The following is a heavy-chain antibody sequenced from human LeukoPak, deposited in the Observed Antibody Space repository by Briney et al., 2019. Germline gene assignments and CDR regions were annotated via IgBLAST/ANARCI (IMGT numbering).Heavy chain of an antibody. V-gene: IGHV4-4*07. Sequence: SETLSLTCTVSGGSISSFYWSWIPQRAGKGLEWIGRIYTSGSTNYNPSLKSRVTMSVDTSKNQFSLKLSSVPAADTAVYYCARDSYGDYYYYYGMDVWGQGTTVTVSS. D-gene: IGHD4-17*01. CDR2: IYTSGST. CDR1: GGSISSFY. J-gene: IGHJ6*02. CDR3: ARDSYGDYYYYYGMDV.